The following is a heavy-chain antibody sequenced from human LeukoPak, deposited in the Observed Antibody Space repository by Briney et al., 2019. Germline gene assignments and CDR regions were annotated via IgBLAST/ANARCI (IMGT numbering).Heavy chain of an antibody. CDR3: ARDVYDYVWDYFDY. CDR1: GFTFSDYW. Sequence: GGSLRLSCAASGFTFSDYWMHWVRQASGKGLVGVSRINSDGRITSYADSVKGRFTISRDNAKNSLYLQMNSLRAEDTAVYYCARDVYDYVWDYFDYWGQGTLVTVSS. V-gene: IGHV3-74*01. J-gene: IGHJ4*02. D-gene: IGHD3-16*01. CDR2: INSDGRIT.